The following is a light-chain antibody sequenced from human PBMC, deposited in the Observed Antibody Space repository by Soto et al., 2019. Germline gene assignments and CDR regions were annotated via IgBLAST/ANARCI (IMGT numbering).Light chain of an antibody. CDR2: QAS. J-gene: IGKJ4*01. V-gene: IGKV1-5*03. CDR1: QSISSW. Sequence: DIQMSQSPSTLSASVGDRVTITCRASQSISSWLAWYQQKPGKAPKLVIYQASSLESGVPSRFSGSGSGTEFTLTISSLQPDDFSTYYCQQYNSYPLTFGGGTKVEIK. CDR3: QQYNSYPLT.